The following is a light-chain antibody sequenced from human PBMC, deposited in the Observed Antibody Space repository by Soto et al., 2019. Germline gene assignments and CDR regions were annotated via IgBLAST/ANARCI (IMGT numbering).Light chain of an antibody. CDR2: SAS. J-gene: IGKJ2*01. CDR1: QSVSSNY. V-gene: IGKV3-20*01. Sequence: EIVLTQSPGTLSLSPGEGATVSCRASQSVSSNYLAWYQQKPGQAPRLLIYSASSRATGIPDRFSGSGSGTDFTLTISRLEPEDFAVYYCQQYGNSPYTFGQGTKLEIK. CDR3: QQYGNSPYT.